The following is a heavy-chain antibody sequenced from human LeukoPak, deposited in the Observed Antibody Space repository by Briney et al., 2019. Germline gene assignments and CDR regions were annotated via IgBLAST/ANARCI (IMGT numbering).Heavy chain of an antibody. J-gene: IGHJ5*02. Sequence: ASVKVSCKASGYTFTSYDVNWVRQATGQGLEWMGWMNPNSGNTGYAQKFQGRVTMTRNTSISTAYMELSSLRSEDTDVYYCARGRRAYSSGWYEGWFDPWGQGTLVTVSS. CDR2: MNPNSGNT. CDR1: GYTFTSYD. V-gene: IGHV1-8*01. CDR3: ARGRRAYSSGWYEGWFDP. D-gene: IGHD6-19*01.